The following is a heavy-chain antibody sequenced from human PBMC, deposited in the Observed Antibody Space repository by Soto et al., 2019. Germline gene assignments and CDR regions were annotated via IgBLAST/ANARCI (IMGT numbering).Heavy chain of an antibody. CDR3: AALTGATFH. V-gene: IGHV5-51*01. D-gene: IGHD1-20*01. CDR2: VHPGNSDI. CDR1: GYSFNSYW. J-gene: IGHJ4*02. Sequence: PGESLKTSCKASGYSFNSYWIGWVRQMPGKGLEWMGIVHPGNSDIRYSPSFQGQVTVSVDRSISTAYLQWSSLKASDTAMYYCAALTGATFHWGQGTLVTVSS.